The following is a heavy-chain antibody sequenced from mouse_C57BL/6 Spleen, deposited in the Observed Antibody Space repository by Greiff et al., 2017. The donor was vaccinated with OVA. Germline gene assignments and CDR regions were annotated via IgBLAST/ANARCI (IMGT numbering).Heavy chain of an antibody. CDR1: GFTFTDYY. Sequence: EVQLVESGGGLVQPGGSLSLSCAASGFTFTDYYMSWVRQPPGKGLEWLGFIRNKANGYTTEYSASVKGRFTISRDNSQSILYLQMNALRAEDTATYYCASHDGATGGYACWGQGALVTVSA. CDR3: ASHDGATGGYAC. J-gene: IGHJ3*01. D-gene: IGHD2-3*01. CDR2: IRNKANGYTT. V-gene: IGHV7-3*01.